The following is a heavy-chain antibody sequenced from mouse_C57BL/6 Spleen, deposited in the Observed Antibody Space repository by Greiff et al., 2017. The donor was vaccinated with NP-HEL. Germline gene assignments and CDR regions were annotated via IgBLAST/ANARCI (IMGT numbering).Heavy chain of an antibody. Sequence: DVMLVESGGGLVKPGGSLKLSCAASGFTFSSYAMSWVRQTPEKRLEWVATISDGGSYTYYPDNVKGRFTISRDNAKNNLYLQMSHLKSEDTAMYYCARDYGSSYDYFDYWGQGTTLTVSS. CDR2: ISDGGSYT. J-gene: IGHJ2*01. V-gene: IGHV5-4*01. CDR1: GFTFSSYA. CDR3: ARDYGSSYDYFDY. D-gene: IGHD1-1*01.